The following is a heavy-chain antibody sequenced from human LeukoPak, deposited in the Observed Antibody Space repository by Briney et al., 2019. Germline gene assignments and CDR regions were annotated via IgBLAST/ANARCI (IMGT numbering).Heavy chain of an antibody. CDR2: ISSSGSTI. Sequence: GGSLRLSCAASGFTFSSYEMNWVRQAPGKGLEGVSYISSSGSTIYYADSVKGRFTISRDNAENSLYLQMNSLRAEDTAVYSCARGGVVRLGRLDPWGQGTLVTVSS. D-gene: IGHD2-15*01. J-gene: IGHJ5*02. CDR3: ARGGVVRLGRLDP. V-gene: IGHV3-48*03. CDR1: GFTFSSYE.